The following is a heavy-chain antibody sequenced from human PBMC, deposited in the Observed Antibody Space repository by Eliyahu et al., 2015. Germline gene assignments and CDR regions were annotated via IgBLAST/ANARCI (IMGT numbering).Heavy chain of an antibody. J-gene: IGHJ4*02. CDR3: AHTAFISPWYVIDY. V-gene: IGHV2-5*02. Sequence: QITLKESGPTLVKPTQTLTLTCXFSGFSLSTTGVGVGWIRQPPGKALEWLALIYWDDDKRYSPSLQSRLTITKDTSKNQVVLRMTNMDPVDTATYYCAHTAFISPWYVIDYWGQGTLVTVSS. CDR2: IYWDDDK. D-gene: IGHD6-13*01. CDR1: GFSLSTTGVG.